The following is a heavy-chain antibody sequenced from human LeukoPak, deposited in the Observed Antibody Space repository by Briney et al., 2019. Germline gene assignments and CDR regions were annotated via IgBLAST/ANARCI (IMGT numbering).Heavy chain of an antibody. CDR2: INSDGSRI. Sequence: GGSLRLSCAASGFTFSSYWLHWLRQAPGKGLTWVSRINSDGSRINYADSVKGRFTSSRDNAKNTLYLQMNSLRVEDTAVYFCARGGPVKSIYDPHWYDPWGQGTLVTVSS. CDR1: GFTFSSYW. J-gene: IGHJ5*02. V-gene: IGHV3-74*01. CDR3: ARGGPVKSIYDPHWYDP. D-gene: IGHD5/OR15-5a*01.